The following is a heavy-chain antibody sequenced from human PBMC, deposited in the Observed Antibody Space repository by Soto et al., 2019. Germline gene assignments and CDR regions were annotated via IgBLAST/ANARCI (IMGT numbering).Heavy chain of an antibody. Sequence: ASVKVSCKASGYTFTSYAMYWVRQAPGQRLEWMGWINAGNGNTKYSQKFQGRVTITRDTSASTAYMELSSLRSEDTAVYYCARDQRGNYYGSGSYGSFAFDIWGQGTMVTVSS. J-gene: IGHJ3*02. D-gene: IGHD3-10*01. V-gene: IGHV1-3*01. CDR1: GYTFTSYA. CDR2: INAGNGNT. CDR3: ARDQRGNYYGSGSYGSFAFDI.